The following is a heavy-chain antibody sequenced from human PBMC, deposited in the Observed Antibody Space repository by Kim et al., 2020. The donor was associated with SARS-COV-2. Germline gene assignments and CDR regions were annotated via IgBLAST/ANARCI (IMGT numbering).Heavy chain of an antibody. J-gene: IGHJ6*02. CDR2: ISYDGSNK. D-gene: IGHD6-19*01. CDR3: ARARSSNYYYGMDV. Sequence: GGSLRLSCAASGFTFSSYAMHWVRQAPGKGLEWVAVISYDGSNKYYADSVKGRFTISRANSKNTLYLQMNSLRAEDTAVYYCARARSSNYYYGMDVWGQGTTVTVSS. V-gene: IGHV3-30*04. CDR1: GFTFSSYA.